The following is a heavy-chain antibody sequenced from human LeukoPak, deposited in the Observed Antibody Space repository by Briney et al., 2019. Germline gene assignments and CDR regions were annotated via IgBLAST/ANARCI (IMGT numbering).Heavy chain of an antibody. J-gene: IGHJ4*02. CDR3: ARGHELKTTYDILTGYADYFDY. V-gene: IGHV4-34*01. D-gene: IGHD3-9*01. CDR2: INHSGST. Sequence: SETLSLTCAVYGGSFSGYYWSWIRQPPGKGLEWIGEINHSGSTNYNPSLKSRVTISVDTSKNQFSLKLSSVTAADTAVYYCARGHELKTTYDILTGYADYFDYWGQGTLVTVSS. CDR1: GGSFSGYY.